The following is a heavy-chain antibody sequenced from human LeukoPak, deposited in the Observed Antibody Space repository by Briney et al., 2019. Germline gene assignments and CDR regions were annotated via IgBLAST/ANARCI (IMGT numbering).Heavy chain of an antibody. V-gene: IGHV1-2*02. J-gene: IGHJ5*02. CDR1: GYTFTNYG. Sequence: ASVKVSCKASGYTFTNYGINWVRQAPGQGLEWMGWINPNSGGTNYAQKFQGRVTMTRDTSISTAYMELSRLRSDDTAVYYCAREVVTAQSFDPWGQGTRVTVSS. CDR3: AREVVTAQSFDP. D-gene: IGHD2-21*02. CDR2: INPNSGGT.